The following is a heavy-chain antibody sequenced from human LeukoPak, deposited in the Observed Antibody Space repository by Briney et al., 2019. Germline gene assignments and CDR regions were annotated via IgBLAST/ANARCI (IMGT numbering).Heavy chain of an antibody. D-gene: IGHD2-15*01. CDR3: ARGRYCSADICSGGDAFDI. J-gene: IGHJ3*02. Sequence: TSETLSLTCTVSGGSISRDYWSWIRQSPGKGLEWIGYIYTSGTTNYNPSLKSRVTMSVDASKNQFSLNLRSVTAADTAVYYCARGRYCSADICSGGDAFDIWGQGTMVSVSS. CDR1: GGSISRDY. V-gene: IGHV4-4*09. CDR2: IYTSGTT.